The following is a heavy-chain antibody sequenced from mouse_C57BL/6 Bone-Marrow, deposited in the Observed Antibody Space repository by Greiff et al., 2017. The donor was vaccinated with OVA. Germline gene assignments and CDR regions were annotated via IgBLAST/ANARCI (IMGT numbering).Heavy chain of an antibody. Sequence: VKLVESGAELARPGASVKLSCKASGYTFTSYGISWVKQRTGQGLEWIGEIYPRSGNTYYNEKFKGKATLTAAKSSSTAYMELRSLTSEDSAVDVWAREVIPTVEGFAYVGQGTLVTVSA. CDR2: IYPRSGNT. V-gene: IGHV1-81*01. CDR1: GYTFTSYG. CDR3: AREVIPTVEGFAY. D-gene: IGHD1-1*01. J-gene: IGHJ3*01.